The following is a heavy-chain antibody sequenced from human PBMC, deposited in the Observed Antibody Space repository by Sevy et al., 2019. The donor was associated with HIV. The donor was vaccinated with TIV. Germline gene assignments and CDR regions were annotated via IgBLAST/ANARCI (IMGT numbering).Heavy chain of an antibody. V-gene: IGHV3-11*01. D-gene: IGHD5-18*01. CDR1: TFTFSDYY. CDR3: ARVRYNYGSYYFDY. CDR2: ISGGGSII. J-gene: IGHJ4*02. Sequence: GGSLRLSCTASTFTFSDYYMTWIRQAPGKGLECVSHISGGGSIINYADSGKGRFTISRDNAKNSLYLQMNSLRAEDTAVYYCARVRYNYGSYYFDYWGQGTQVTVSS.